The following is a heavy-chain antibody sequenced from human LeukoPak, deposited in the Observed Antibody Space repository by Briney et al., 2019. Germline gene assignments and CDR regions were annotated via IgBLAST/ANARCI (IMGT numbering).Heavy chain of an antibody. CDR3: ARAHSSGWKAFDY. CDR1: GFAFSDYD. CDR2: MSYNGRSI. Sequence: PGGSLRLSCAASGFAFSDYDMHWVRQAPGKGPEWVAVMSYNGRSIYYADSVKGRFTISRDNSRNTLYLQMNSLRPEDTAVFYCARAHSSGWKAFDYWGQGTLVTVSS. V-gene: IGHV3-30*04. D-gene: IGHD6-19*01. J-gene: IGHJ4*02.